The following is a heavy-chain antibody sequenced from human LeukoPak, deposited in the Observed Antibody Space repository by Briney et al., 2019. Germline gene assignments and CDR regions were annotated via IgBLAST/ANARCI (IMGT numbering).Heavy chain of an antibody. CDR3: ARDDCSSISCYHNWFDP. D-gene: IGHD2-2*01. J-gene: IGHJ5*02. CDR1: GFSFASHS. CDR2: IKQEGSEK. V-gene: IGHV3-7*01. Sequence: PGGSLCLSCAVSGFSFASHSARCVRPAPGKWLEWVANIKQEGSEKYHVGSVKGRFTISRDNAQNSLYVQRNSLRAEDTAVYYCARDDCSSISCYHNWFDPWGQGTLVTVSS.